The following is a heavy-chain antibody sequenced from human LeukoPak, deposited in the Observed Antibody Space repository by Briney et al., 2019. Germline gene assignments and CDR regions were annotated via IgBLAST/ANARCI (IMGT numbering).Heavy chain of an antibody. Sequence: PSETLSLTCTVSGGSISSSSYYWGWIRQPPGKGLERIGSIYYSGSTYYNPSLKSRVTISVDTSKNQFSLKLSSVTAADTAVYYCARHEGSYCGGDCYLRAFEYWGQGTLVTVSS. CDR1: GGSISSSSYY. V-gene: IGHV4-39*01. J-gene: IGHJ4*02. CDR2: IYYSGST. CDR3: ARHEGSYCGGDCYLRAFEY. D-gene: IGHD2-21*02.